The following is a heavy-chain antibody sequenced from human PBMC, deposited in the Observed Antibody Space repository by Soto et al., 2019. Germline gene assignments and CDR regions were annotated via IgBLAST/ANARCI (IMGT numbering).Heavy chain of an antibody. CDR1: GFTFSSYA. V-gene: IGHV3-23*01. CDR2: ISGSGGST. CDR3: AKDRFGSSGSNWFDP. J-gene: IGHJ5*02. Sequence: PGGSLRLSCAASGFTFSSYAMSWVRQAPGKGLEWVSAISGSGGSTYYADSVKGRFTISRDSSKNTLHLQMNSLRAEDTALYYCAKDRFGSSGSNWFDPWGQGTLVTVSS. D-gene: IGHD6-6*01.